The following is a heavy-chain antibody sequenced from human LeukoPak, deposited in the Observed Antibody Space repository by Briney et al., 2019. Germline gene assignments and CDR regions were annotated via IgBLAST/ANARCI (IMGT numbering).Heavy chain of an antibody. J-gene: IGHJ5*02. Sequence: SGPTLVKPTQTLTLTFTFSGFSLSTTRVGVSWIRQPPGKALEWLALIYWNDDKRYSPSLKSRLTIIKDTSKNQVVLIMANMDPVDTATYYCARDRMGIGFDPWGQGTLVTVSS. V-gene: IGHV2-5*01. CDR2: IYWNDDK. CDR1: GFSLSTTRVG. CDR3: ARDRMGIGFDP. D-gene: IGHD1-26*01.